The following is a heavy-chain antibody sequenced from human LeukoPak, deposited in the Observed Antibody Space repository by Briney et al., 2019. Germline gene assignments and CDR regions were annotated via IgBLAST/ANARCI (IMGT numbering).Heavy chain of an antibody. CDR1: GFTFSNYW. CDR3: GSTNPFSY. Sequence: GESLRLSCAASGFTFSNYWMNWVRQAPGKGLEWVANIKQDGSETYYVDSVKGRFTISRDNAKNSLYLQMNSLRAEDTALYYCGSTNPFSYWGQGTLVTVSS. V-gene: IGHV3-7*01. D-gene: IGHD2-2*01. CDR2: IKQDGSET. J-gene: IGHJ4*02.